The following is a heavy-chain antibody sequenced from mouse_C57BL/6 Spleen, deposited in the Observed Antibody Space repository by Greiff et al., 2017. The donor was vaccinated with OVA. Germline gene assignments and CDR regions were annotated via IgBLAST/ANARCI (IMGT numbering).Heavy chain of an antibody. CDR2: IYPGSGST. D-gene: IGHD1-1*01. CDR3: ARGDGIATDWYFDV. CDR1: GYTFTSYW. Sequence: QVQLQQPGAELVKPGASVKMSCKASGYTFTSYWITWVKQRPGQGLEWIGDIYPGSGSTNYNEKFKSKATLTVDTSSSTAYMQLSSLTSEDSAVYYCARGDGIATDWYFDVWGTGTTVTVSS. V-gene: IGHV1-55*01. J-gene: IGHJ1*03.